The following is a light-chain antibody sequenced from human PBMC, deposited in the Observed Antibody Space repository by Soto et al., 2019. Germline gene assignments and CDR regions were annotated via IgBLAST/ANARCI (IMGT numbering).Light chain of an antibody. J-gene: IGKJ2*01. CDR3: QQRSNWPPMYT. CDR1: QSVSSY. V-gene: IGKV3-11*01. Sequence: EIVLTQSPATLSLSPGERATLSCRASQSVSSYLAWYQQKPGQAPRLLIYDASNRATGIPARFSGSGSGTDFSLTSSSLEPEDFAVYDGQQRSNWPPMYTVGQGTKLEIK. CDR2: DAS.